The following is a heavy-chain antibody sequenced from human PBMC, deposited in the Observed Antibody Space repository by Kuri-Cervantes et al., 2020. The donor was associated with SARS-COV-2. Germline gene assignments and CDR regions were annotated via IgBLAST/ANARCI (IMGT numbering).Heavy chain of an antibody. CDR2: IYYSGST. Sequence: SETLSLTCTVSGGSISSHYWSWIRQPPGKGLEWIGYIYYSGSTNYNPSLKSRVTISVDTSKNQFSLKLSSVTAADSAVYCCARGTSTFRVITTPFDYWGQGTLVTVSS. CDR3: ARGTSTFRVITTPFDY. V-gene: IGHV4-59*11. CDR1: GGSISSHY. D-gene: IGHD3-22*01. J-gene: IGHJ4*02.